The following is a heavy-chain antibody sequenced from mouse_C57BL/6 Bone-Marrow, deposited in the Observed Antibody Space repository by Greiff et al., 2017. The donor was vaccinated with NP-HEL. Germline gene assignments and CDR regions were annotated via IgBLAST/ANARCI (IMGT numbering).Heavy chain of an antibody. Sequence: QVQLQQPGAELVKPGASVKLFCKASGYTFTTYWMQWVKQRPGQGLEWIGEIDPSDSYTNYNQKFKGKAKLTVDTSSSTANMQLSSLTSEDSAVYYCARKAYYGRSYEFAYWGQGTLVTVSA. CDR3: ARKAYYGRSYEFAY. CDR1: GYTFTTYW. J-gene: IGHJ3*01. D-gene: IGHD1-1*01. CDR2: IDPSDSYT. V-gene: IGHV1-50*01.